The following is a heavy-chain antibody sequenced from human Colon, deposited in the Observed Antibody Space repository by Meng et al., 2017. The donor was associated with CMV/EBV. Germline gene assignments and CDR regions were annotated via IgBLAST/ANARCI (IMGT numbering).Heavy chain of an antibody. CDR2: ISFDGRNT. D-gene: IGHD3-22*01. CDR3: ARPRDDDYEFDFDS. J-gene: IGHJ4*02. Sequence: GESLKISCSTSGFTFDSYAMHWVRQTPGKGLEWVALISFDGRNTYYADSVKGRFTISRDNFKVALYLHLNTVRPEDTALYYCARPRDDDYEFDFDSWGQGTLVTVSS. V-gene: IGHV3-30*04. CDR1: GFTFDSYA.